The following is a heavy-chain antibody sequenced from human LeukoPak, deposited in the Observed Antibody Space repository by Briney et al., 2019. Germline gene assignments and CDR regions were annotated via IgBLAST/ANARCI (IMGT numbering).Heavy chain of an antibody. CDR2: ISISSSYI. D-gene: IGHD3-22*01. V-gene: IGHV3-21*01. CDR1: GFTFSSYI. CDR3: ARSPGYYDSSGYFSFFDC. J-gene: IGHJ4*02. Sequence: GGSLRLSCAASGFTFSSYIMNWVRQAPAKGLDWVSSISISSSYIYYADSVKGRFTISRDNAKNSLYLQMNSLKAEDTAVYYRARSPGYYDSSGYFSFFDCWGQGTLVTVSS.